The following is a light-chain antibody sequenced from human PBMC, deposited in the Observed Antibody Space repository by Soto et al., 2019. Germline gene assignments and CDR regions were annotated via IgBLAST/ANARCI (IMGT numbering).Light chain of an antibody. CDR1: SSQIGGSNY. Sequence: SVPTEPSSVSGTPGQRDFVSCSRGSSQIGGSNYAYWYQHLPGAVSKLLMHINSVGPSGVPERISGSKTGTSAALDISGLLSEDEAVYYCASWYDRLGAVIFGGGTKVTV. CDR2: INS. CDR3: ASWYDRLGAVI. J-gene: IGLJ2*01. V-gene: IGLV1-47*02.